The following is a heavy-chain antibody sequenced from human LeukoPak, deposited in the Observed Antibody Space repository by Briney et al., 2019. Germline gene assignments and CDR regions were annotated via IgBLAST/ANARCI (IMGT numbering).Heavy chain of an antibody. V-gene: IGHV3-23*01. J-gene: IGHJ6*03. Sequence: PGGSLRLSCAVSGITLSNYGMSWVRQAPGKGLEWVAGISDSGGRTNYADSVKGRFTISRDNPKNTLYLQMNSLRAEDTAVYYCASYLGVVTHNYYYYYYMDVWGKGTTVTVSS. CDR1: GITLSNYG. CDR3: ASYLGVVTHNYYYYYYMDV. D-gene: IGHD7-27*01. CDR2: ISDSGGRT.